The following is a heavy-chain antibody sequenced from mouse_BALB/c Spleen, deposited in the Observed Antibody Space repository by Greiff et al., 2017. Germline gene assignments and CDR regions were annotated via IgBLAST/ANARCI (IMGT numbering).Heavy chain of an antibody. CDR3: ARFRYGFAY. CDR2: ISYSGST. D-gene: IGHD2-14*01. Sequence: EVHLVESGPGLVKPSQSLSLTCTVTGYSITSDYAWNWIRQFPGNKLEWMGYISYSGSTSYNPSLKSRISITRDTSKNQFFLQLNSVTTEDTATYYCARFRYGFAYWGQGTLVTVSA. CDR1: GYSITSDYA. V-gene: IGHV3-2*02. J-gene: IGHJ3*01.